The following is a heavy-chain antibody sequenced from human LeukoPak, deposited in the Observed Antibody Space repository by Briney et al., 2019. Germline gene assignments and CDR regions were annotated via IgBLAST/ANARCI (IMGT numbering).Heavy chain of an antibody. D-gene: IGHD2-2*01. CDR2: ISNDGSIK. CDR3: ARDRSRNYSCDY. V-gene: IGHV3-30-3*01. Sequence: GGSLRLSCAASGFTFHSHAMHWVRQTPGKGLEWGTFISNDGSIKYYADSVKGRFTISRDNSKNTVYLQMTSLRTEDTAVYYCARDRSRNYSCDYWGQGTLVSVSS. CDR1: GFTFHSHA. J-gene: IGHJ4*02.